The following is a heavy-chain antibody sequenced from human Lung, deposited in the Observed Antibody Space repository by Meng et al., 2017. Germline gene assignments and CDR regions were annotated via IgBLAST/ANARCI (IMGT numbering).Heavy chain of an antibody. V-gene: IGHV4-34*12. J-gene: IGHJ4*02. CDR1: GGSFSGYY. D-gene: IGHD6-19*01. CDR3: VRRTYSSGWYFDY. CDR2: IIDSGST. Sequence: LLTPSDTLSLSGAVYGGSFSGYYWSWIRQPPGKGLEWIGEIIDSGSTNYNPSLKSRVTISVDTSKNQFSLRVTSVTAADRAVYYCVRRTYSSGWYFDYWGQGTLVTVSS.